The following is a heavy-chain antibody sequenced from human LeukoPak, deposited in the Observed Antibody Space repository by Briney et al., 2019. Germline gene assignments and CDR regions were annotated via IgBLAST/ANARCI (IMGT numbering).Heavy chain of an antibody. V-gene: IGHV3-23*01. CDR2: ITSGGGST. CDR1: GFTFGNYA. CDR3: AKGWGALDY. D-gene: IGHD1-26*01. J-gene: IGHJ4*02. Sequence: GGSLRLSCAASGFTFGNYAMSWVRQPPGKGLEWVPLITSGGGSTYYADSVKGRFTISRDNPTDTLSLQMNSLRVEDTAVYYCAKGWGALDYWGQGTLVTVSS.